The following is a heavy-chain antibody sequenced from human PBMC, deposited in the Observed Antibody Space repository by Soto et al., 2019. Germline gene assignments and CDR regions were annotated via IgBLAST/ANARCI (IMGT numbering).Heavy chain of an antibody. V-gene: IGHV3-33*01. J-gene: IGHJ6*02. CDR3: ARIDCNGNNCKPYYHYWMDD. CDR1: GFTFNTYG. CDR2: IWYDGSIK. D-gene: IGHD2-15*01. Sequence: PGGSLRLSCAASGFTFNTYGMHWVRQIPGKGLQWVAIIWYDGSIKYYADSVKGRFTISRDNSKNTLYLQMNSLRDEDTAVYYCARIDCNGNNCKPYYHYWMDDWGQGTSVPVSS.